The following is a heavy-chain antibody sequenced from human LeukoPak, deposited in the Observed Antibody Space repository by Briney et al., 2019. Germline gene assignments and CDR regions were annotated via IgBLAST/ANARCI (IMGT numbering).Heavy chain of an antibody. V-gene: IGHV3-53*01. CDR3: ARDRYYDILTGYYTYYGMDV. Sequence: PGGSLRLSCAASGFTVSSNYMSWVRQAPGKGLEWVSVIYSGGRTYYADSVKGRFTISRDNSKNTLYLQMNSLRAEDTAVYYCARDRYYDILTGYYTYYGMDVWGQGTTVTVSS. CDR2: IYSGGRT. J-gene: IGHJ6*02. CDR1: GFTVSSNY. D-gene: IGHD3-9*01.